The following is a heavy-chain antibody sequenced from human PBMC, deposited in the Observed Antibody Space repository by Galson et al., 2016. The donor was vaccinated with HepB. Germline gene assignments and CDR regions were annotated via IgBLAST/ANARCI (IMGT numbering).Heavy chain of an antibody. D-gene: IGHD6-19*01. Sequence: SLRLSCAASGFTFSSDAMSWVRKAPEKGLEWVSGISASGAGTYYADSVKGRFTISRDNLKDTLYLQMNSLRAEDTAVYYCAKEISVAGVNGLPSDYWGQGTLVTVSS. CDR1: GFTFSSDA. CDR3: AKEISVAGVNGLPSDY. J-gene: IGHJ4*02. V-gene: IGHV3-23*01. CDR2: ISASGAGT.